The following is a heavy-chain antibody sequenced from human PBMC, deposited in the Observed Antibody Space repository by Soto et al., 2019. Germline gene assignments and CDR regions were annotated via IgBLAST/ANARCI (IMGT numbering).Heavy chain of an antibody. Sequence: PVWSHRLSYAASGFTFSSYGMHWVCKAPGKGLECLAALWYDGRNKYYADPANVPFTNSRDHSKNTLYLQMNSLSAEDRGVYYCATDGISDFWRGYYPWHYYYGNDVWRQGTADGVSS. CDR2: LWYDGRNK. J-gene: IGHJ6*02. CDR1: GFTFSSYG. V-gene: IGHV3-33*01. D-gene: IGHD3-3*01. CDR3: ATDGISDFWRGYYPWHYYYGNDV.